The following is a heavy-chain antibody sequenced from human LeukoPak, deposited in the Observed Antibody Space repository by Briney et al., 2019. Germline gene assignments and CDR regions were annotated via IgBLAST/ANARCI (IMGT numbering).Heavy chain of an antibody. Sequence: ASVKVSCKASGYTFTSYYMHWVGQAPGQGLEWMGIIKPSDGSTSYAQNFQGRVTMTRDTSTSTVYMELSSLRSDDTAVYYCARRWCSSTSCQFDYWGQGTLVTVSS. CDR1: GYTFTSYY. D-gene: IGHD2-2*01. V-gene: IGHV1-46*01. J-gene: IGHJ4*02. CDR3: ARRWCSSTSCQFDY. CDR2: IKPSDGST.